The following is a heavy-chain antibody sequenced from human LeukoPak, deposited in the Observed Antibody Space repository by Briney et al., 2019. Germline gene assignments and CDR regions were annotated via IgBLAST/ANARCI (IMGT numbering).Heavy chain of an antibody. CDR2: ISGSGDRT. V-gene: IGHV3-23*01. Sequence: GGSLRLSCAASGFTFSSYAMNWVRQAPGKGPEWVSAISGSGDRTYYADSVKGRFTISRDNAKNSLYLQMNSLRAEDTAVYYCAELGITMIGGVWGKGTTVTIPS. CDR3: AELGITMIGGV. D-gene: IGHD3-10*02. CDR1: GFTFSSYA. J-gene: IGHJ6*04.